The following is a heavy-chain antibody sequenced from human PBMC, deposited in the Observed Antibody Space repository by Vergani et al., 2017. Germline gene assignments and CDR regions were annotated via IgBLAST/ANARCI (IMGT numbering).Heavy chain of an antibody. V-gene: IGHV1-69*08. D-gene: IGHD2-15*01. CDR2: IIPVLGKI. J-gene: IGHJ5*02. Sequence: QVQLVQSGAEVKKPGSSVKVSCKASGATFRSNTISWVRQVPGQGLEWMGRIIPVLGKIKYAQDFQGRLTITADTSTSTAYMELSSLRSEDTAVYYCATGLQIVGQRAYNWFDHWGQGTLVTVSS. CDR1: GATFRSNT. CDR3: ATGLQIVGQRAYNWFDH.